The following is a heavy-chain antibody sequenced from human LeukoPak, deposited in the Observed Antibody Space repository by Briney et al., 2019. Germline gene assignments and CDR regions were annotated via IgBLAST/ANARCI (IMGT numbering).Heavy chain of an antibody. D-gene: IGHD6-13*01. CDR2: ISYDGSNK. J-gene: IGHJ4*02. CDR1: GFTFSSYG. CDR3: VLSSSRPR. V-gene: IGHV3-30*03. Sequence: GGSLRLSCAASGFTFSSYGMHWVRQAPGKGLEWVAVISYDGSNKYYADSVKGRFTISRDNSKNTLYLQMNSLRAEDTAVYYCVLSSSRPRWGQGTLVTVSS.